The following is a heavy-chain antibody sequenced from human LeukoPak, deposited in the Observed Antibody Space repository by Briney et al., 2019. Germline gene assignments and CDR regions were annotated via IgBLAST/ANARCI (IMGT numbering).Heavy chain of an antibody. J-gene: IGHJ3*02. V-gene: IGHV3-30-3*01. CDR2: ISYDGSNK. CDR1: GFTFSSYA. D-gene: IGHD6-13*01. Sequence: PGGSLRLSCAASGFTFSSYAMHWVRQAPGKGLEWVAVISYDGSNKYYADSVKGRFTISRDNSKNTLYLQMNSLRAEDTAVYYCARRRDSTSRAFDIWGQGTMVTVSS. CDR3: ARRRDSTSRAFDI.